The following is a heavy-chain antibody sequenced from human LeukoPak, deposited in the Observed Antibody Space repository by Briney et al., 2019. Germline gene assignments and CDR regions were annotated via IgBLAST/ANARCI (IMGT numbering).Heavy chain of an antibody. Sequence: PGGSLRLSCAASGFTFSSYSMNWVRQAPGKGLEWVSHITGGGERTYFADSVKGRFTMSRDNSKNTLYLQMDSLRAEDTGVYYCARSNQADDYWGQGTLVTVSS. V-gene: IGHV3-23*01. D-gene: IGHD1-14*01. CDR1: GFTFSSYS. CDR2: ITGGGERT. CDR3: ARSNQADDY. J-gene: IGHJ4*02.